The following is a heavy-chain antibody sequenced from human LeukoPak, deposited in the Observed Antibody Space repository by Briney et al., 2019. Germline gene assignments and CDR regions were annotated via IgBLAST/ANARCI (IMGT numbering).Heavy chain of an antibody. CDR3: ARECSGGSCYLRVDAFDI. Sequence: SETLSLTCTVSGGSISSYYWTWIRQPAGKGLEWVGRIYTSGNTNYNPSLKSRVTMSVDTSKSQFSLKLSSVTAADTAVYYCARECSGGSCYLRVDAFDIWGQGTMVTVSS. J-gene: IGHJ3*02. CDR1: GGSISSYY. CDR2: IYTSGNT. V-gene: IGHV4-4*07. D-gene: IGHD2-15*01.